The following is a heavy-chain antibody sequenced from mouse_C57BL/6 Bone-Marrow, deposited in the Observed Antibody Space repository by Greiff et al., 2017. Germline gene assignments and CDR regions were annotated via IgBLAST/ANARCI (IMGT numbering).Heavy chain of an antibody. Sequence: QVQLQQSDAELVKPGASVKISCKVSGYTFTDHTIHWMKQRPEQGLEWIGYIYPRDGSTKYNEKFKSKAILTVDTSSNTAYMQLSSLTSEDSAVFYCARSGPLGRSFDYWGQGTTLTVSS. CDR3: ARSGPLGRSFDY. CDR2: IYPRDGST. J-gene: IGHJ2*01. D-gene: IGHD4-1*01. V-gene: IGHV1-78*01. CDR1: GYTFTDHT.